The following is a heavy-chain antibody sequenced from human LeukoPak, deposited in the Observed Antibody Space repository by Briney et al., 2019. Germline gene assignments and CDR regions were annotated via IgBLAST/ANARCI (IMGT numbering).Heavy chain of an antibody. J-gene: IGHJ2*01. CDR3: ARDRGIVGATIWYFDL. CDR2: ISNDGSRK. D-gene: IGHD1-26*01. Sequence: PGGSLRLSCAPSGFTFSRHGMHWVRQAPGKGLEWVAIISNDGSRKYYAHSVEGRFTISRDNSKNTLYLQMNSLRAEDTAVYYCARDRGIVGATIWYFDLWGRGTLVTVSS. CDR1: GFTFSRHG. V-gene: IGHV3-30*03.